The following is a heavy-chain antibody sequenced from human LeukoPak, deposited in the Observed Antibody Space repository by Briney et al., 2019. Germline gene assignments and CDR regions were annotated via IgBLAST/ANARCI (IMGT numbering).Heavy chain of an antibody. Sequence: GGSLRLSCAASGFTFSKMNWVRQAPGKGLEWVSYISSSSSYIYYADSVKGRFTISRDNAKNSLYLQMNSLRAEDTAVYYCARVPVGYEPYGPWGQGTLVTVSS. J-gene: IGHJ5*02. CDR3: ARVPVGYEPYGP. D-gene: IGHD2-8*02. V-gene: IGHV3-21*05. CDR1: GFTFSK. CDR2: ISSSSSYI.